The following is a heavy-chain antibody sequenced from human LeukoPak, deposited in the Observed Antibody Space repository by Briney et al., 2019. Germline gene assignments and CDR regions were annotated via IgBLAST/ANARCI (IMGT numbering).Heavy chain of an antibody. CDR1: GYTFTSYY. V-gene: IGHV1-46*01. D-gene: IGHD6-19*01. CDR3: ARGKGVAGTEGDY. Sequence: ASVKVSCKASGYTFTSYYMHWVRQAPGQGLEWMGLINPSGGTTRYAQKFQGRVTMTRDLSTSTDYMELSSLRSDDTAVYYCARGKGVAGTEGDYWGQGTLVTVSS. CDR2: INPSGGTT. J-gene: IGHJ4*02.